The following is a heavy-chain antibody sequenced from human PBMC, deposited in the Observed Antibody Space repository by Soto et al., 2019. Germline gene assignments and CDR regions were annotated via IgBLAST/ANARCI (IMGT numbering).Heavy chain of an antibody. V-gene: IGHV4-31*03. CDR1: GGSISSGGYY. J-gene: IGHJ6*02. D-gene: IGHD2-2*01. CDR2: IYYSGST. Sequence: SETLSLTCTVSGGSISSGGYYWSWIRQHPGKGLEWIGYIYYSGSTYYNPSLKSRVTISVDTSKNQFSLKLSSVTAADTAVYYCARGPLIVVVPAAAAGTNYYYYGMDVWGQGTTVTVSS. CDR3: ARGPLIVVVPAAAAGTNYYYYGMDV.